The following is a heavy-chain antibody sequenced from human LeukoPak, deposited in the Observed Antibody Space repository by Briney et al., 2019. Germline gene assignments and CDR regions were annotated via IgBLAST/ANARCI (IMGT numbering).Heavy chain of an antibody. CDR2: IYTSGST. D-gene: IGHD3-22*01. CDR3: ARDYYDSSGYYYEMTYYFDY. CDR1: GGSFSSYY. J-gene: IGHJ4*02. Sequence: SETLSLTCAVYGGSFSSYYWSWIRQPAGKGLEWIGRIYTSGSTNYNPSLKSRVTMSVDTSKNQFSLKLSSVTAADTAVYYCARDYYDSSGYYYEMTYYFDYWGQGTLVTVSS. V-gene: IGHV4-4*07.